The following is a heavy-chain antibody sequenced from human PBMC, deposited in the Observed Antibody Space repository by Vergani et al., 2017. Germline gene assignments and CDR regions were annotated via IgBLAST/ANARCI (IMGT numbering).Heavy chain of an antibody. CDR3: AREHGPGIAARQGYYYYYMDV. D-gene: IGHD6-6*01. V-gene: IGHV1-69*08. Sequence: QVQLVQSGAEVKKPGSSVKVSCKASGGTFSSHTISWVRQAPGQGLEWMGRIIPILGIANYAQKFQGRVTITADKSTSTAYMELSSLRSEDTAVYYCAREHGPGIAARQGYYYYYMDVWGKGTTVTVSS. CDR2: IIPILGIA. CDR1: GGTFSSHT. J-gene: IGHJ6*03.